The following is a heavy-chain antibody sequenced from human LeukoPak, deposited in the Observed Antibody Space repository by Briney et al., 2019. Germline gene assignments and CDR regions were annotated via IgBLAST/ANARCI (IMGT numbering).Heavy chain of an antibody. CDR2: ISGSGGST. D-gene: IGHD6-13*01. CDR3: AKTGGIAAAH. Sequence: HAGGSLRLSCAASGFTFSSFGMSWVRQVPGKGLEWVSSISGSGGSTNYADSVKGRFTVSRDNSKNTLYLQMNSLRAEDTAVYYCAKTGGIAAAHWGQGTLVTISS. V-gene: IGHV3-23*01. J-gene: IGHJ4*02. CDR1: GFTFSSFG.